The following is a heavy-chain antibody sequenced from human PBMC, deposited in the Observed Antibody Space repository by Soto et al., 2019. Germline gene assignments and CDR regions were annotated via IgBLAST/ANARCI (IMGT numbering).Heavy chain of an antibody. J-gene: IGHJ4*02. CDR3: ASRTLVATTLFDY. Sequence: QVQLQESGPGLVKPSQTLSLTCTVSGGSISSGGYYWCWIRQHPGKGLEWIGYSYNSGNTYYNPSLRRRVTISVDTSKNQFSLKLSSVTAADTAVYYCASRTLVATTLFDYWGQGTLVTVSS. CDR1: GGSISSGGYY. CDR2: SYNSGNT. D-gene: IGHD5-12*01. V-gene: IGHV4-31*03.